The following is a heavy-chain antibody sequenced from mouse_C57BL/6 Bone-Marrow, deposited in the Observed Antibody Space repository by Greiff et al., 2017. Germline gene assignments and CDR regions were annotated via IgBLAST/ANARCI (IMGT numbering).Heavy chain of an antibody. J-gene: IGHJ4*01. CDR2: ISWDDDK. CDR1: GFSLSTSGMG. Sequence: QVTLKESGPGILQSSQTLSLTCSFSGFSLSTSGMGVSWIRQPSGKGLEWLAHISWDDDKRSNPSLKGRLTISKDTSRNQVFLKITSVDTADTATYYCARRAPRGGYAMDDWGQGTSGTVSS. CDR3: ARRAPRGGYAMDD. V-gene: IGHV8-12*01.